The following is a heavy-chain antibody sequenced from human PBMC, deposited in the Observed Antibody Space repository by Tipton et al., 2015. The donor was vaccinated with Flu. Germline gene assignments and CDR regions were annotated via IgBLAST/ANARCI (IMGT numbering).Heavy chain of an antibody. CDR2: IRYDGNNK. Sequence: GSLRLSCVASGFTFISYDMHWVRQAPGKGLEWVASIRYDGNNKYYADSVKGRFTIPRDNSKNTLYLQINSLTVDDTATYYCAKALTTLATHLDSWGQGTLVTVSS. D-gene: IGHD4-17*01. CDR1: GFTFISYD. CDR3: AKALTTLATHLDS. J-gene: IGHJ4*02. V-gene: IGHV3-30*02.